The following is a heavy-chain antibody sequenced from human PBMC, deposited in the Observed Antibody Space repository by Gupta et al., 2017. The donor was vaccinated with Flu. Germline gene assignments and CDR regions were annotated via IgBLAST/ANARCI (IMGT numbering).Heavy chain of an antibody. CDR1: GFTFDDYA. J-gene: IGHJ1*01. CDR3: AKAGTYYYDSSGYTPEYFQH. V-gene: IGHV3-9*01. CDR2: ISWNSGSI. D-gene: IGHD3-22*01. Sequence: EVQLVESGGGLVQPGRSLSLSCAASGFTFDDYAMPWVRQAPGKGLEWVSGISWNSGSIGYADSVKGRFTISRDNAKNSLYLQMNSLRAEDTALYYCAKAGTYYYDSSGYTPEYFQHWGQGTLVTVSS.